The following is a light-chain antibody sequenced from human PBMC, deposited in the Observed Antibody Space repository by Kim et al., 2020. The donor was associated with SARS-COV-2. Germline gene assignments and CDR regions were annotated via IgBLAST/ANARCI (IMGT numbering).Light chain of an antibody. Sequence: AQGKTARITCGGNKIGRKSVHWYQQKPGQAPVLVIYYDSDRPSGIPERFSGSNSGNTATLTISRVEAGDEADYYCQVWDSSSDHVVFGGGTQLTVL. CDR3: QVWDSSSDHVV. CDR1: KIGRKS. CDR2: YDS. J-gene: IGLJ2*01. V-gene: IGLV3-21*04.